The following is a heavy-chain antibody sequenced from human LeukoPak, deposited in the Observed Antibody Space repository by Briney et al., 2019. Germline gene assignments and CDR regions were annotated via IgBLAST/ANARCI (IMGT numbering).Heavy chain of an antibody. D-gene: IGHD3-16*01. Sequence: SVKVSCKTSGGTLSRNQINWVRQAPGQGLEWMGRITPILGIAKYAQKFQGRVSITADNSGTTGYLELTGLTSDDTAVYYCAGGPHMSTTIWGWFDPWGQGTQVTVSS. CDR1: GGTLSRNQ. CDR3: AGGPHMSTTIWGWFDP. J-gene: IGHJ5*02. CDR2: ITPILGIA. V-gene: IGHV1-69*04.